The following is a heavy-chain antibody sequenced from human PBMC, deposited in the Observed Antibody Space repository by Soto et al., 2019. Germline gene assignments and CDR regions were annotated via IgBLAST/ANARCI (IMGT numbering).Heavy chain of an antibody. V-gene: IGHV5-51*01. CDR1: GYSFPNYY. CDR3: ESPYRNSGDAFDI. CDR2: VYPGDSDT. Sequence: GESLKISCKCSGYSFPNYYVAWVRQVPGKGLEWMGIVYPGDSDTRYSPSFQGQITISADKSIATAYLQWTSLKASDTAMYYCESPYRNSGDAFDIWGQGTMVTVSS. J-gene: IGHJ3*02. D-gene: IGHD1-26*01.